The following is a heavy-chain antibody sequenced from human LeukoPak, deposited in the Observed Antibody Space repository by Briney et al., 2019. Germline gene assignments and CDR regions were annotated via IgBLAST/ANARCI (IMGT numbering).Heavy chain of an antibody. V-gene: IGHV1-69*10. CDR1: GGTFNSYA. D-gene: IGHD3-22*01. J-gene: IGHJ3*02. Sequence: GASVKVSCKASGGTFNSYAISWVRQAPGQGLEWMGGIIHIFGIVNFAQKFQDRVTITADKSTSTDYMALSSLRSEDTAVYYCVRGAYYYDSRNYYYGAFDMWGQGTMVTVSS. CDR2: IIHIFGIV. CDR3: VRGAYYYDSRNYYYGAFDM.